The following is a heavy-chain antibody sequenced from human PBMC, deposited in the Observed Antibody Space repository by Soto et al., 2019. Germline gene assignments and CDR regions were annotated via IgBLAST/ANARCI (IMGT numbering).Heavy chain of an antibody. V-gene: IGHV1-18*01. Sequence: QVHLVQSGAEVKKPGASVKVSCKGSGYTFTSYDITWVRQAPGQGLEWMGWISAHNGNTDYAQKLQGRVTVTRDTYKSKAYIELKGLRSDDTAVYYCARGRYGEYWGQGARVTVSS. CDR2: ISAHNGNT. D-gene: IGHD3-10*01. CDR3: ARGRYGEY. CDR1: GYTFTSYD. J-gene: IGHJ4*02.